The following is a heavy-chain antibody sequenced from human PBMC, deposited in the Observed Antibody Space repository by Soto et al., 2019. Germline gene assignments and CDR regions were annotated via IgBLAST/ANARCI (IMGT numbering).Heavy chain of an antibody. Sequence: QPGGSLRLSCTASGFTFGDYAMSWFRQAPGKGLEWVGFIRSKAYGGTTEYAASVKGRFTISRDDSKSIAYLQMNRLKTEDTAVYYCTRLGMYYYDSSGYPPWDYYYYGMDVWGQGTTVTVSS. CDR1: GFTFGDYA. CDR3: TRLGMYYYDSSGYPPWDYYYYGMDV. J-gene: IGHJ6*02. V-gene: IGHV3-49*03. CDR2: IRSKAYGGTT. D-gene: IGHD3-22*01.